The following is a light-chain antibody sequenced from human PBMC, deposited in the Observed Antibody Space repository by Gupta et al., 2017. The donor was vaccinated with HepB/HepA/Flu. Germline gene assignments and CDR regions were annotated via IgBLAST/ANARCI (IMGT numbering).Light chain of an antibody. V-gene: IGLV2-14*03. Sequence: QSALTHPASVSGSPGQSVHISCPGTSSDVGNYNYVSWYQQHPGKAPKLMIYDVSNRPSGVSNRFSGSKSGNTASLTISGLQAEDEADYYCSSYTSSSTLGVFGGGTKLTVL. CDR2: DVS. CDR1: SSDVGNYNY. CDR3: SSYTSSSTLGV. J-gene: IGLJ3*02.